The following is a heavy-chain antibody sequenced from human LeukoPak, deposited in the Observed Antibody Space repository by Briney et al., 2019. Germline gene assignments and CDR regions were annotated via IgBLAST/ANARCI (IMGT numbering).Heavy chain of an antibody. J-gene: IGHJ4*02. CDR1: GYTFTGYY. CDR2: INPNRGGT. D-gene: IGHD2-2*03. Sequence: ASGKVSCKAAGYTFTGYYMHWVRQAPGQGREWMGWINPNRGGTNYAQKFKGRGTMTRDTSISTAYMDLSRLRSDDTAVYYCARDIKSGDCSSTSCPQGFDYWGQGTLVTVSS. V-gene: IGHV1-2*02. CDR3: ARDIKSGDCSSTSCPQGFDY.